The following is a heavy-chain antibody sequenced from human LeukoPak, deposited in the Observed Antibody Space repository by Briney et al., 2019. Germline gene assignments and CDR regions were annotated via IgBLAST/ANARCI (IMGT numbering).Heavy chain of an antibody. CDR2: INHSGST. D-gene: IGHD3-9*01. J-gene: IGHJ4*02. Sequence: SETLSLTCAAYGGSFSGYYWSWIRQPPGKGLEWIGEINHSGSTNYNPSLKSRVTMSVDTSKNQVSLKLRSGTAADTAVYYCARIMGDYNILTGLYLNYNFDYWGQGTLVTVSS. V-gene: IGHV4-34*01. CDR3: ARIMGDYNILTGLYLNYNFDY. CDR1: GGSFSGYY.